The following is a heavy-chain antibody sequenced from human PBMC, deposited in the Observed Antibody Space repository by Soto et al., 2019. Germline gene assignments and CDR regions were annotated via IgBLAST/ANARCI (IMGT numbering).Heavy chain of an antibody. Sequence: GGSLRLSCAASGFTFSSYAMHWVRQAPGKGLEWVAVISYDGSNKYYADSVKGRFTISRDNSKNTLYLQMNSLRAEDTAVYYCARGTIFGVVYLGYMDVWGKGTTVTVSS. CDR2: ISYDGSNK. CDR3: ARGTIFGVVYLGYMDV. CDR1: GFTFSSYA. J-gene: IGHJ6*03. D-gene: IGHD3-3*01. V-gene: IGHV3-30-3*01.